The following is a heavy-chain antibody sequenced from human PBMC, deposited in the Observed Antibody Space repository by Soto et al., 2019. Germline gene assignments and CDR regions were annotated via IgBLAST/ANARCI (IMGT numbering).Heavy chain of an antibody. V-gene: IGHV3-23*01. CDR2: INDDGGAT. D-gene: IGHD6-19*01. Sequence: EVQLLESGGGLVQPGGSLRLSCAASGFTFSSSVMTWVRQAPGKGLEWVSTINDDGGATHYADSVKGRFTISRDNSKDTVFLQMNSLRAEDTDVYYCTREGFSSGQAGGFDIWGQGTVVTVSS. CDR3: TREGFSSGQAGGFDI. CDR1: GFTFSSSV. J-gene: IGHJ3*02.